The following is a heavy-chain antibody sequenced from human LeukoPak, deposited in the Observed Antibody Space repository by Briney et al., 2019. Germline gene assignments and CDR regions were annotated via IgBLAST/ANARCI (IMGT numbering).Heavy chain of an antibody. J-gene: IGHJ4*02. V-gene: IGHV4-34*01. CDR3: AGWSESYVDY. CDR2: INHSGST. Sequence: SETLSLTCAVYGGSFSGYYWSWIRQPPGKGPEWIGEINHSGSTNYNPSLKSRVTISVDTSKNQFSLKLSSVTAADTAVYYCAGWSESYVDYWGQGTLVTVSS. CDR1: GGSFSGYY. D-gene: IGHD3-3*01.